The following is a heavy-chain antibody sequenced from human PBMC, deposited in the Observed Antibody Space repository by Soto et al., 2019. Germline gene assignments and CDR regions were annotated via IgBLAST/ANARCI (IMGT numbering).Heavy chain of an antibody. CDR3: ARYHSGSYLGN. J-gene: IGHJ4*02. D-gene: IGHD3-10*01. CDR1: GNTLTNYA. CDR2: INTGDGNT. V-gene: IGHV1-3*04. Sequence: QVQLVQSGAEVKRPGASVKVSCKASGNTLTNYAIHWVRQAPGQSLEWMGRINTGDGNTKYSQNFQGRVTMTRDTPASTAYMEVIRLRSEDTAVYYCARYHSGSYLGNWGQGTLVTVSS.